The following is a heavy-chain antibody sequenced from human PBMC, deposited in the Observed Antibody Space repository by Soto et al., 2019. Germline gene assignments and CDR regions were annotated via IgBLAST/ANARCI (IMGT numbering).Heavy chain of an antibody. Sequence: GGSLRLSCAASGVSFGSYALSWVRQAPGKGLEWVSTISGSDGKTFYADSVKGRFSISRDTSQSTLYLQMNSLRADDTAMYYCARWSYLDYWGQGTRVTVSS. V-gene: IGHV3-23*01. CDR3: ARWSYLDY. J-gene: IGHJ4*02. D-gene: IGHD3-3*01. CDR2: ISGSDGKT. CDR1: GVSFGSYA.